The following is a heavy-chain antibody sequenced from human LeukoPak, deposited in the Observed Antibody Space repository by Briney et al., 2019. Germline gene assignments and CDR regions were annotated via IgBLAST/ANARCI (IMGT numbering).Heavy chain of an antibody. CDR1: GFSFSTSA. CDR2: ISGSGGST. CDR3: ARPKQNSFAFDI. D-gene: IGHD2/OR15-2a*01. J-gene: IGHJ3*02. Sequence: SGGSLRLSCAASGFSFSTSAMSWVRQAPGKGLEWVSAISGSGGSTYYADSVKGRFTISRDNSKNTLYLQMNSLRAEDTAVYYCARPKQNSFAFDIWGQGTMVTVSS. V-gene: IGHV3-23*01.